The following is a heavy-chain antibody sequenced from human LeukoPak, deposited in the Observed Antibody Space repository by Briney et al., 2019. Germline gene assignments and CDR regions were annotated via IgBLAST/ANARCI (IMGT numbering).Heavy chain of an antibody. V-gene: IGHV3-23*01. Sequence: GGSLRLSCAASGFTLSSYAMSWVRQAPGKGLEWVSLISGSARSTYYADSVKGRFTISRDNSKNTLYLQMNSLRAEDTAVYYCARDSIPAAGQFDYWGQGTLVTVSS. CDR3: ARDSIPAAGQFDY. CDR2: ISGSARST. CDR1: GFTLSSYA. J-gene: IGHJ4*02. D-gene: IGHD6-13*01.